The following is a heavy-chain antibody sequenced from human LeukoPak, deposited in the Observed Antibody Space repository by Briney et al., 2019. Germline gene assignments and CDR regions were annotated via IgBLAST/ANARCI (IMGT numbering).Heavy chain of an antibody. Sequence: SETLPHTCTVSGGSISSYYWSWIRQPPGKGLEWIGYIHYSGSANYNPSLKSRVTISVDTSKNQFSLRLSSVTAADTAVYYCATSPESVLFDYWGQGILVTISS. V-gene: IGHV4-59*01. CDR2: IHYSGSA. D-gene: IGHD2-8*01. CDR1: GGSISSYY. CDR3: ATSPESVLFDY. J-gene: IGHJ4*02.